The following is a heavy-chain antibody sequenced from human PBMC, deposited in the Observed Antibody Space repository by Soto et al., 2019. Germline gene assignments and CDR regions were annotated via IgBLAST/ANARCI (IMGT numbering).Heavy chain of an antibody. CDR2: ISSSSSTI. Sequence: GGSLRLSCAASGFTFSSYSMKWVRRAPGKGLEWVSYISSSSSTIYYADSVKGRFTISRDNAKNSLYLQMNSMRAEDTAVYYCARGAYLNWFDPWGKGTLVTV. CDR3: ARGAYLNWFDP. V-gene: IGHV3-48*01. J-gene: IGHJ5*02. CDR1: GFTFSSYS.